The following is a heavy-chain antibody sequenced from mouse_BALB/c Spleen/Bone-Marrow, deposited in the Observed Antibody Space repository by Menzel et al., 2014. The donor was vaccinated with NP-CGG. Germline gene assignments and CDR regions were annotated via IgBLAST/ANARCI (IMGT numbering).Heavy chain of an antibody. CDR2: IWAGGST. J-gene: IGHJ1*01. D-gene: IGHD4-1*01. Sequence: VMLVESGPGLVAPSQSLSITCTVSGFSLTSYGVHWVRQPPGKGLEWLGVIWAGGSTNYNSALMSRLSISKDNSKSQGLLKMNSLQTDDPAMYYCARDWDWYFDVWGAGTTVTVSS. V-gene: IGHV2-9*02. CDR1: GFSLTSYG. CDR3: ARDWDWYFDV.